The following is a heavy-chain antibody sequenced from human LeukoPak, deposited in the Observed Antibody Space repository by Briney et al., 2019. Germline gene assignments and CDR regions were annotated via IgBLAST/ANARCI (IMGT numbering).Heavy chain of an antibody. CDR1: GFTFDDYA. Sequence: PGRSLRLSCAASGFTFDDYAMHWVRQAPGKGLEWVSGISWDSGSIDYADSVKGRFTISRDNAKNSLYLQMNSLRAEDTVLYYCAKGSGVAARPLDYWGQGTLVTVSS. J-gene: IGHJ4*02. CDR2: ISWDSGSI. CDR3: AKGSGVAARPLDY. V-gene: IGHV3-9*01. D-gene: IGHD6-6*01.